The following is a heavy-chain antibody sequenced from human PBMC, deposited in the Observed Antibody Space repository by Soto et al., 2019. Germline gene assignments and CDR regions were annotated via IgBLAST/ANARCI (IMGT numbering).Heavy chain of an antibody. V-gene: IGHV4-34*01. CDR1: GGSFSGYY. Sequence: SETLSLTCAVYGGSFSGYYWSWIRQPPGKGLEWIGEINHSGSTNYNPSLKSRVTISVDTSKNQFSLKLSSVTAADTAVYYCARVRVVVVPAAPGIASGMDFWGQGTTVTVSS. J-gene: IGHJ6*02. D-gene: IGHD2-2*01. CDR2: INHSGST. CDR3: ARVRVVVVPAAPGIASGMDF.